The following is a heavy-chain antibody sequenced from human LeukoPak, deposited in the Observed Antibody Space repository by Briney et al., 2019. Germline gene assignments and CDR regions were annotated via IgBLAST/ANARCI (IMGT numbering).Heavy chain of an antibody. CDR1: GGSFSGYY. J-gene: IGHJ4*02. D-gene: IGHD2-2*01. Sequence: PSETLSLTCAVYGGSFSGYYWSWIRQPPGKGLEWIGEINHSGSANYNPSLTSRGTISVETSKNQFSLKLSSVTAADTAVYYCARGHLGYCSSTSCYGYYFDYWGQGTLVTVSS. V-gene: IGHV4-34*01. CDR2: INHSGSA. CDR3: ARGHLGYCSSTSCYGYYFDY.